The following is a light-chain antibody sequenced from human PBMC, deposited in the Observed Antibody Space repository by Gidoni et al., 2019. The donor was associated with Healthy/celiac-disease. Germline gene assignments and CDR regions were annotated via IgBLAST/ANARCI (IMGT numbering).Light chain of an antibody. CDR2: GAS. J-gene: IGKJ3*01. Sequence: DIVLPQSPGTLSLSPGKRATLSCRASQSVSSSYLAWYQQKPGQAPRLLIYGASSRATGIRDRFSGSGSGTDFNLTISRLEPEDLAVYYCQQYGSSPFTFGPGTKVDIK. CDR1: QSVSSSY. CDR3: QQYGSSPFT. V-gene: IGKV3-20*01.